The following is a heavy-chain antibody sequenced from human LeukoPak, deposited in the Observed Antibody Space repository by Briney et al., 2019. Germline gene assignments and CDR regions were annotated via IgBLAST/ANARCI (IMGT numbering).Heavy chain of an antibody. D-gene: IGHD6-6*01. CDR3: ARGGAARLHFQN. Sequence: SGTLSLTCTVSGGSISTYYWNWIRQPPGKGLEWIGYIYHSGSTNYNPSLQSRVTISVDTSKNQFSLNLNSVTAADTAVYYCARGGAARLHFQNWGQGTLVTVSS. J-gene: IGHJ1*01. CDR2: IYHSGST. CDR1: GGSISTYY. V-gene: IGHV4-59*01.